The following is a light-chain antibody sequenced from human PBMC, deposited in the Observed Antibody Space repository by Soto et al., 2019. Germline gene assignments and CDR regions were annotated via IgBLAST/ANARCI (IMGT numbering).Light chain of an antibody. CDR3: QQSYSTRYT. CDR1: QSITTY. V-gene: IGKV1-39*01. J-gene: IGKJ2*01. Sequence: DIQMTQSPSSLSASVGDRVTITCRASQSITTYLNWYRQKPGKAPKLLIYAASSLQSGVPSRFSGSGSETDFTLTISSLQPEDFATYYCQQSYSTRYTFGQGTKLEIK. CDR2: AAS.